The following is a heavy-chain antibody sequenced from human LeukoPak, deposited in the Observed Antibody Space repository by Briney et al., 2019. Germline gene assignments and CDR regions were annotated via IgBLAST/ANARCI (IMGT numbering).Heavy chain of an antibody. CDR3: AGDQGGSSHRHAFDI. CDR1: GGSVDSENYY. J-gene: IGHJ3*02. CDR2: MYHTGSS. D-gene: IGHD1-26*01. Sequence: PSETLSLTCTVSGGSVDSENYYWSWIRQPPGKGLEWIGYMYHTGSSNYNPSLKSRVTISIDMSKNQVFLKLSSVSAADTAVYYCAGDQGGSSHRHAFDIWGQGTVVTVSS. V-gene: IGHV4-61*01.